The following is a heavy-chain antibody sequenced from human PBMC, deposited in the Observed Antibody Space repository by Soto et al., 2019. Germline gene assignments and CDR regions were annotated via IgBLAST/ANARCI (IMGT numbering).Heavy chain of an antibody. CDR2: ISGGGGST. CDR3: AKDFLIAVAGTYFDY. V-gene: IGHV3-23*01. J-gene: IGHJ4*02. CDR1: GFTFSSYA. D-gene: IGHD6-19*01. Sequence: EVQLLESGGGLVQPGGSLRLSCAASGFTFSSYAMSWVRQAPGKGLEWVSAISGGGGSTYCADSVKGRFTISRDTSKNTLYLQMNSLRAEGTAVYYCAKDFLIAVAGTYFDYWGQGTLVTVSS.